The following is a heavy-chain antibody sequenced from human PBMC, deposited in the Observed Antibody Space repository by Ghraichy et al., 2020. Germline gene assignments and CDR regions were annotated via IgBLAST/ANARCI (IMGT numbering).Heavy chain of an antibody. J-gene: IGHJ5*02. Sequence: GESLNISCAASGFTFSSYAMSWVRQAPGQGLEWVSAISGSGGSTYYADSVKGRFTISRDNSKNTLYLQMNSLRAEDTAVYYCAKGGRITIFGVVVNNRDWFDPWGQGTLVTVSS. V-gene: IGHV3-23*01. CDR2: ISGSGGST. D-gene: IGHD3-3*01. CDR1: GFTFSSYA. CDR3: AKGGRITIFGVVVNNRDWFDP.